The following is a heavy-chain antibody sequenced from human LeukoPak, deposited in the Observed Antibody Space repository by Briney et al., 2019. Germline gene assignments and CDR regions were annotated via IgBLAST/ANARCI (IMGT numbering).Heavy chain of an antibody. D-gene: IGHD3-3*01. CDR2: IKQDGSEK. J-gene: IGHJ6*03. CDR1: GFTFSSYW. CDR3: ASQTYYDSWSGYYYYCMDV. V-gene: IGHV3-7*01. Sequence: GGSLRLSCAASGFTFSSYWMSWVRQAPGKGLEWVANIKQDGSEKYYVDSVKGRFTISRDNAMNSLYLQMNSLRAEHTAVYYCASQTYYDSWSGYYYYCMDVWGKGTTVTVSS.